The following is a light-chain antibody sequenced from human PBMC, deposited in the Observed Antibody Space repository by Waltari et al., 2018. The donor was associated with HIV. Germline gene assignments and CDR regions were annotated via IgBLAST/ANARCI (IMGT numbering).Light chain of an antibody. Sequence: DIQMTQSPSSLSASVGDTVTITCRASQNINNYLNGYQQRPGKPPNLLIYGASSHHPVLPSRFSARTSGANFTLTITRLQPEDFASYYCQQSFSAAITLGQGTRL. CDR3: QQSFSAAIT. CDR2: GAS. CDR1: QNINNY. V-gene: IGKV1-39*01. J-gene: IGKJ5*01.